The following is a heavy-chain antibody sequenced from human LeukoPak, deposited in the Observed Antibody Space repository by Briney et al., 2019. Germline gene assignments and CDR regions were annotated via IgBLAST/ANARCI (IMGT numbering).Heavy chain of an antibody. V-gene: IGHV3-7*03. D-gene: IGHD6-13*01. CDR2: INRDGSQR. Sequence: PGGSLRLSCAASGFTFNNFYMSWVRQAPGKGLEWVANINRDGSQRYYVDSVRGRFTISRDNAKNSLYLQMNSLRAEDTAFYYCVKDISVAAAEGGDFDYWGQGTLVTVSS. CDR3: VKDISVAAAEGGDFDY. CDR1: GFTFNNFY. J-gene: IGHJ4*02.